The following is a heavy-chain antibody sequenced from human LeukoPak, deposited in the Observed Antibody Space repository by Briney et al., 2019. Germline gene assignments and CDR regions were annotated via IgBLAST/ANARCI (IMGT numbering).Heavy chain of an antibody. J-gene: IGHJ5*02. V-gene: IGHV4-34*01. Sequence: SETLSLTCAVYGGSFSGYYWSWIRQPPGKGLEWIGSISHSGSTYYNPSLKSRVTISVDTSKNQFSLKLSSVTAADTAVYYCASPPLLWFGEWVPWGQGTLVTVSS. CDR3: ASPPLLWFGEWVP. CDR2: ISHSGST. CDR1: GGSFSGYY. D-gene: IGHD3-10*01.